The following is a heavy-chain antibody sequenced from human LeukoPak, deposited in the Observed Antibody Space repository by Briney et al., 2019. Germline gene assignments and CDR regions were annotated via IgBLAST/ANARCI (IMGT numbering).Heavy chain of an antibody. CDR3: ASYGDSYFDY. Sequence: SQTLSLTCAVSGGSISSGGYSWSWIRQPPGKGLEWIGYIYHSGSTYYNPSLKSRVTISVDRSKNQFSLKLSSVTAADTAEYYCASYGDSYFDYWGQGTLVTVSS. CDR1: GGSISSGGYS. V-gene: IGHV4-30-2*01. D-gene: IGHD4-17*01. J-gene: IGHJ4*02. CDR2: IYHSGST.